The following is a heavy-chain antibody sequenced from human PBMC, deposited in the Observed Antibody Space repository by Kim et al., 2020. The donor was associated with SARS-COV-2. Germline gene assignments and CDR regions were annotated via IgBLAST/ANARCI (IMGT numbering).Heavy chain of an antibody. V-gene: IGHV1-3*01. Sequence: ASVKVSCKASGYTFTSYAMHWVRQAPGQRLEGMGWINAGNGNTKYSQKFQGRVTITRDTSASTAYMELSSLRSEDTAVYYCAREGFTMVQGVIANWLFDPWGQGTLVTVSS. J-gene: IGHJ5*02. CDR1: GYTFTSYA. D-gene: IGHD3-10*01. CDR2: INAGNGNT. CDR3: AREGFTMVQGVIANWLFDP.